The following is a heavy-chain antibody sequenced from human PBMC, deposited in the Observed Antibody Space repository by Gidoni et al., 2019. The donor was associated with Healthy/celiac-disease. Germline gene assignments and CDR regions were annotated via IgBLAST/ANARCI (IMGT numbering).Heavy chain of an antibody. CDR3: ARLDYGDYNLFDY. CDR2: IYYRGST. Sequence: QVQLQESGPGLVKPSQTLSLTCTVSGGSISSGGYYWSWIRQHPGKGLEWIGYIYYRGSTYYNPSLKSRVTISVDTSKNQFSLKLSSVTAADTAVYYCARLDYGDYNLFDYWGQGTLVTVSS. V-gene: IGHV4-31*03. CDR1: GGSISSGGYY. J-gene: IGHJ4*02. D-gene: IGHD4-17*01.